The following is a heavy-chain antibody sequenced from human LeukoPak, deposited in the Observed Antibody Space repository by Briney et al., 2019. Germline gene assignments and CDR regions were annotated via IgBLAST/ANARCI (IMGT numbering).Heavy chain of an antibody. CDR1: GGSTSTYH. CDR2: MQDTGNN. J-gene: IGHJ4*02. CDR3: ARDKEHSYGRYFDF. V-gene: IGHV4-59*01. D-gene: IGHD5-18*01. Sequence: SETLPLTCTVSGGSTSTYHWNWIRKSPGKGLEWIGFMQDTGNNNYNPSLRSRVTMFTVTSKNQFSLELSSVTAADTAVYYCARDKEHSYGRYFDFWGQGISVTVSS.